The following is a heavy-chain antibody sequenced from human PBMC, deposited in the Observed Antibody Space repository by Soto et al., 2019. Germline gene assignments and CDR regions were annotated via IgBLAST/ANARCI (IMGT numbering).Heavy chain of an antibody. CDR3: AKVDSSGWYQGIFDY. J-gene: IGHJ4*02. V-gene: IGHV3-23*01. Sequence: GGSLRLSCAASGFTFSSYAMSWVRQAPGKGLEWVSAISGSGGSTYYADSVKGRFTISRDNSKNTLYLQMNSLRAEDTAVYYCAKVDSSGWYQGIFDYLGQGTLVTVSS. CDR2: ISGSGGST. D-gene: IGHD6-19*01. CDR1: GFTFSSYA.